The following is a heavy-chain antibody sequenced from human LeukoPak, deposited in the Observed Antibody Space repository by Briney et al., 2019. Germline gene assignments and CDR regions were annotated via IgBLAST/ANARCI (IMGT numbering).Heavy chain of an antibody. Sequence: SETLSLTCTVSGGSISSSSYYWGWSRQPPGKGLEWIGSIYYSGSTYYNPSLKSRVTISVDTSKNQFSLKLSSVTAADTAVYYCARLGVGDADAFDIWGQGTMVTVSS. CDR1: GGSISSSSYY. CDR3: ARLGVGDADAFDI. V-gene: IGHV4-39*01. J-gene: IGHJ3*02. D-gene: IGHD2-21*02. CDR2: IYYSGST.